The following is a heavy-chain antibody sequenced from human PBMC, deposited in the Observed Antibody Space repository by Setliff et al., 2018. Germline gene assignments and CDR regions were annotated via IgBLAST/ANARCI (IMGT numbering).Heavy chain of an antibody. Sequence: VKVSCKASGGTFRTDGFNWVRQAPGQGLEWMGRIIPVFGTAKYAQKFQGRVTITADESTSTAYMEVRSLRSEDTAVFYCARDTHWGQGTLVTVSS. CDR3: ARDTH. V-gene: IGHV1-69*15. CDR1: GGTFRTDG. J-gene: IGHJ4*02. CDR2: IIPVFGTA.